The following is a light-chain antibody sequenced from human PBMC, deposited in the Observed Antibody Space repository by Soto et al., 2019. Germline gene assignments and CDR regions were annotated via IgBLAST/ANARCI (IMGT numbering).Light chain of an antibody. J-gene: IGLJ1*01. CDR3: KSYAGSNTYV. CDR2: EVV. Sequence: QSVLTQPPSASGSPGQSVTISCTGTKNDIGVYDFVSWYQHHPGKAPRLIIYEVVQRPSGVPDRFSGSKSGNTASLTVSGLQAADEADYFCKSYAGSNTYVFGSGNKLTVL. V-gene: IGLV2-8*01. CDR1: KNDIGVYDF.